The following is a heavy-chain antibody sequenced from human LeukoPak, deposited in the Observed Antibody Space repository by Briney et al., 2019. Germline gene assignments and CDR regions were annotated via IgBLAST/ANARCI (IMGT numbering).Heavy chain of an antibody. D-gene: IGHD6-13*01. CDR1: GGTFSSYA. CDR3: ASYDQQLSSFDY. Sequence: GSSVKVSCKASGGTFSSYAISWVRQAPGQGLEWMGRIIPILGIANYAQKFQGRVTITADKSTSTAYMELSSLRSEDTAVYYCASYDQQLSSFDYWGQETLVTVSS. CDR2: IIPILGIA. V-gene: IGHV1-69*04. J-gene: IGHJ4*02.